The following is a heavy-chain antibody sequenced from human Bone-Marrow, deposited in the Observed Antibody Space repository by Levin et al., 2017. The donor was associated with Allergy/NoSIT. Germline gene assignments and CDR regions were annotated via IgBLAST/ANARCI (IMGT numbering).Heavy chain of an antibody. CDR3: ARDPEGIEAPPTTF. CDR2: IYSGGST. D-gene: IGHD6-13*01. V-gene: IGHV3-66*02. J-gene: IGHJ4*02. Sequence: GESLKISCAVSGFTVSSHYMSWVRQAPGKGLEWVSIIYSGGSTFYADSVKGRFTISRDNSKNTLYLQMNSLRLEDTAMYYCARDPEGIEAPPTTFWGQGTLVTVSS. CDR1: GFTVSSHY.